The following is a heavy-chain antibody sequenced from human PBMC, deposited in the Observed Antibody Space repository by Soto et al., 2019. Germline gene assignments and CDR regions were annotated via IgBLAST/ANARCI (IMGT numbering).Heavy chain of an antibody. CDR3: AREWNVLLWFGELSGWFDP. D-gene: IGHD3-10*01. Sequence: ASVKVSCKASGYTFTSYDINWVRQATGQGLEWMGWMNPNSGNTGYAQKFQGGVTMTRNTSISTAYMELSSLRSEDTAVYYCAREWNVLLWFGELSGWFDPWGQGTLVTVSS. V-gene: IGHV1-8*01. J-gene: IGHJ5*02. CDR2: MNPNSGNT. CDR1: GYTFTSYD.